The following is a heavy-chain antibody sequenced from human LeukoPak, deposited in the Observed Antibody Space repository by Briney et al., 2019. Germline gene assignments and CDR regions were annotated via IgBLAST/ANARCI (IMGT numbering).Heavy chain of an antibody. J-gene: IGHJ4*02. V-gene: IGHV4-39*02. CDR2: IYYGANT. CDR1: GGSISSYY. CDR3: ARNDAKMVTVDY. D-gene: IGHD2-21*02. Sequence: AETLSLTCTVSGGSISSYYRSWIPQPPGKGPEWIGSIYYGANTYRNPSLKSRVTISMDTSKNHYSLSLSSVTAADTAVYYCARNDAKMVTVDYRGQGTLVTVSS.